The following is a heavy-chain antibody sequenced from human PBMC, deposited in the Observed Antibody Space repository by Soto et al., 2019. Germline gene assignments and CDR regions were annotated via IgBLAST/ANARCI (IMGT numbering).Heavy chain of an antibody. CDR3: TRDASRDSSARGWFDP. J-gene: IGHJ5*02. V-gene: IGHV3-21*01. Sequence: PGGSLRLSCAASGFTFLSFTINWGGHSPGKGLEWVSTISSNSAYIYYTDALRGRFTISRDNAKNSLHLQMNSLRAEDTAVYYCTRDASRDSSARGWFDPWGPGTLVTVSS. D-gene: IGHD6-13*01. CDR1: GFTFLSFT. CDR2: ISSNSAYI.